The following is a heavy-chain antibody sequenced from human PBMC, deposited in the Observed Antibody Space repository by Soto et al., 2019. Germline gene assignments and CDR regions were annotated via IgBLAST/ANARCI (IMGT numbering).Heavy chain of an antibody. CDR3: ARDGVDRSFDY. D-gene: IGHD2-8*01. Sequence: SETLSLTCTVSGGSISSSSYYWGWIRQPPGKGLEWIGYIYYSGSTNYNPSLKSRVTISVDTSKNQFSLKLSSVTAADTAVYYCARDGVDRSFDYWGQGTLVTVSS. V-gene: IGHV4-61*01. CDR2: IYYSGST. CDR1: GGSISSSSYY. J-gene: IGHJ4*02.